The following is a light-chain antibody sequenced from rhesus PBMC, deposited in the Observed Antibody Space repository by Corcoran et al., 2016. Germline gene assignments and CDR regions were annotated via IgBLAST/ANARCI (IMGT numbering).Light chain of an antibody. CDR3: QQYYGTPYT. J-gene: IGKJ2*01. V-gene: IGKV1-74*01. Sequence: DIQMTQSPSSLSAPVGDRVTITCRASENVNNDLNWYQQKPGKAPKILISKASIFQSGVPSRFSGSGCVTDYTFTILGLQSEDVATYYCQQYYGTPYTFGQGTKVEIK. CDR2: KAS. CDR1: ENVNND.